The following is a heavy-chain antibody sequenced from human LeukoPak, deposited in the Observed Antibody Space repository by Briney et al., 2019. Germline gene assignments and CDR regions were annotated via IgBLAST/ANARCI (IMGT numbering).Heavy chain of an antibody. V-gene: IGHV4-30-4*01. D-gene: IGHD3-22*01. J-gene: IGHJ4*02. CDR3: ARDEYYYDSSGYRGYYFDY. Sequence: SETLSLTCTVSGGSISSGDYYWSWIRQPPGKGLEWIGYIYYSGSTYYNPSLKSRVTISVDTSKNQFSLKLSSVTAADTAVYYCARDEYYYDSSGYRGYYFDYWGQGTLVTVSS. CDR2: IYYSGST. CDR1: GGSISSGDYY.